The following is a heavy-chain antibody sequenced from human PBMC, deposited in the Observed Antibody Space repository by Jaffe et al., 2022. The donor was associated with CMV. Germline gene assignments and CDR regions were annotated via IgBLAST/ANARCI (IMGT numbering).Heavy chain of an antibody. J-gene: IGHJ2*01. D-gene: IGHD1-26*01. CDR1: GFSFSSYD. CDR3: AREPADQSHGSYYRELDL. CDR2: IGTGGDT. Sequence: EEQLVESGGGLVQPGGSLRLSCAASGFSFSSYDMHWVRQLTGRGLEWVSAIGTGGDTYYSDSVKGRFTISRESAKNSLYLQMDSLRAEDTAVYHCAREPADQSHGSYYRELDLWGRGTLVTVSS. V-gene: IGHV3-13*01.